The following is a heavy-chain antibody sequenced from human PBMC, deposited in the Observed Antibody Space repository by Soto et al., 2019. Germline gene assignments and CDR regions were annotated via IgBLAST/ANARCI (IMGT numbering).Heavy chain of an antibody. V-gene: IGHV3-23*01. D-gene: IGHD2-8*02. CDR2: ILVDGRT. CDR1: GFICSSYD. CDR3: AKETATGGGAFDI. Sequence: PGGSLRLSCAASGFICSSYDMSWVRQAPGKGLEWVSTILVDGRTFYVDSVKGRFTISRDSSKNTVYLQMNSLTAGDTALYYCAKETATGGGAFDICGQGKRVPVSS. J-gene: IGHJ3*02.